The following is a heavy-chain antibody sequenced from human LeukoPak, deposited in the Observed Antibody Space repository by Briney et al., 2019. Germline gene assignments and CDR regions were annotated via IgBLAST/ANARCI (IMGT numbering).Heavy chain of an antibody. CDR1: GGSISSGSYY. V-gene: IGHV4-61*02. J-gene: IGHJ4*02. CDR3: ARVVSRGWDPFDY. D-gene: IGHD6-19*01. Sequence: SQTLSLTCTVSGGSISSGSYYWSWIRQPAGRGLEWIGRIYTSGSTNYNPSLKSRVTISVDTSKNQFSLKLSSVTAEDTAVYYCARVVSRGWDPFDYWGQGTLVTVSS. CDR2: IYTSGST.